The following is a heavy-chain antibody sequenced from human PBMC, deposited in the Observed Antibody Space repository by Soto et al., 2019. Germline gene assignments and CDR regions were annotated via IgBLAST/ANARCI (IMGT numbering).Heavy chain of an antibody. CDR2: IYYSGST. V-gene: IGHV4-59*08. CDR3: ARYGGSGSYDIDY. Sequence: SETLSLTCTVSGGSISSYYWSWIRQPPGKGLEWIGYIYYSGSTNYNPSLKSRVTISVDTSKSQFSLKLSSVTAADTAVYYCARYGGSGSYDIDYWGQGTLVTVSS. CDR1: GGSISSYY. J-gene: IGHJ4*02. D-gene: IGHD3-10*01.